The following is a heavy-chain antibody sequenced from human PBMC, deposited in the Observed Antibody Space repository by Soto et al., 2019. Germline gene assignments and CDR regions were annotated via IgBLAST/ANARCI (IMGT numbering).Heavy chain of an antibody. Sequence: QVQLVESGEGVFHPGRSLRPSCEFPGFTVSTYARPWFGRAPGKGLEWVAVISRDGGTKYYADSVKGRFTISRDNSRNTLFLEMNSLRGDDMAVYYCTGEVASGYWGQGTLVTVSS. CDR1: GFTVSTYA. D-gene: IGHD2-8*02. J-gene: IGHJ4*02. V-gene: IGHV3-30*03. CDR2: ISRDGGTK. CDR3: TGEVASGY.